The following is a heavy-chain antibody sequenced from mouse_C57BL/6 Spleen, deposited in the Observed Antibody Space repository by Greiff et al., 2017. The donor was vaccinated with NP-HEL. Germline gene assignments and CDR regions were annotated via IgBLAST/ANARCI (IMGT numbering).Heavy chain of an antibody. J-gene: IGHJ4*01. V-gene: IGHV1-53*01. CDR2: INPSNGGT. CDR1: GYTFTSYW. D-gene: IGHD2-1*01. CDR3: ARQESYYGNYGYYAMDY. Sequence: QVQLQQPGTELVKPGASVKLSCKASGYTFTSYWMHWVKQRPGQGLEWIGNINPSNGGTNYNEKFKSKATLTVDKSSSTAYMQLSSLTSEDSAVYDCARQESYYGNYGYYAMDYWGQGTSVTVSS.